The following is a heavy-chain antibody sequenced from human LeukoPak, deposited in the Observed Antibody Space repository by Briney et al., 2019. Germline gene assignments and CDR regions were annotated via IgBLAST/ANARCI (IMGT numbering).Heavy chain of an antibody. D-gene: IGHD3-22*01. CDR3: ARIYDSSGYFHFDI. CDR1: GGSISSGDYY. CDR2: IYYSGGA. J-gene: IGHJ3*02. V-gene: IGHV4-30-4*01. Sequence: SSETLSLTCTVSGGSISSGDYYWSWIRQPPGKGLEWIGYIYYSGGADYNPSLKSRLSISVDTSKNQFSLKLSSVTAADTAVYYCARIYDSSGYFHFDIWGQGTMATVSS.